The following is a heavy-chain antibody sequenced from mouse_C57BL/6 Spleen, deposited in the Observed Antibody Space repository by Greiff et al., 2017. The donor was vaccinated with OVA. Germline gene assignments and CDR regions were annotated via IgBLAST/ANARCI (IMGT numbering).Heavy chain of an antibody. Sequence: VQLQQPGAELVKPGASVKMSCKASGYTFTSYWITWVKQRPGQGLEWIGDIYPGSGSTNYNEKFKSKATLTVDTSSSTAYMQLSSLTSEDSAVYYCAREDSTVVAPYAMDYWGQGTSVTVSS. J-gene: IGHJ4*01. V-gene: IGHV1-55*01. CDR2: IYPGSGST. D-gene: IGHD1-1*01. CDR1: GYTFTSYW. CDR3: AREDSTVVAPYAMDY.